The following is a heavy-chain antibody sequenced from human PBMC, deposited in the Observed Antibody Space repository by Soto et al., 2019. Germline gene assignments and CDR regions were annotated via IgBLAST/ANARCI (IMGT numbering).Heavy chain of an antibody. J-gene: IGHJ5*02. CDR1: GGSFSGYY. D-gene: IGHD6-19*01. Sequence: ASETLSLTCAVYGGSFSGYYWSWIRQPPGKGLEWIGEINHSGSTNYNPSLKSRVTISVDTSKNQFSLKLSSVTAADTAVYYCARELALFSGMPALRGGFDPWGQGTLVTVSS. V-gene: IGHV4-34*01. CDR3: ARELALFSGMPALRGGFDP. CDR2: INHSGST.